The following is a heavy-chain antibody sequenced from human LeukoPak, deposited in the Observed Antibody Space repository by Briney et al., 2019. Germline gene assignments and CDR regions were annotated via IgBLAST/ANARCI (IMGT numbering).Heavy chain of an antibody. CDR3: ARLTIFGVVMSYSWFDP. CDR2: IYYSGST. Sequence: SETLSLTCTVSGGSISSSSYYWGWLRQPPGKGLEWIGSIYYSGSTYYNPSLKSRVTISVDTSKNQFSLKLSSVTAADTAVYYCARLTIFGVVMSYSWFDPWGQGTLVTVSS. CDR1: GGSISSSSYY. D-gene: IGHD3-3*01. V-gene: IGHV4-39*01. J-gene: IGHJ5*02.